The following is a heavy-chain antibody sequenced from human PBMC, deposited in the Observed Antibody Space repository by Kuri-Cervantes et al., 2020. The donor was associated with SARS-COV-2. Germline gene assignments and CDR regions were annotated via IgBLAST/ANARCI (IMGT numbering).Heavy chain of an antibody. CDR1: GFSLTTSGMC. Sequence: SGPTLVNPTQTLTLTCTFSGFSLTTSGMCVSWIRQPPGKALEWLARIDRDDDKYYKTSLNTRLSISKDTSKDQVALTMTNMDPVDTATYYCVRIRATTVIADYWGQGTLVTVSS. V-gene: IGHV2-70*11. CDR3: VRIRATTVIADY. CDR2: IDRDDDK. D-gene: IGHD4-11*01. J-gene: IGHJ4*02.